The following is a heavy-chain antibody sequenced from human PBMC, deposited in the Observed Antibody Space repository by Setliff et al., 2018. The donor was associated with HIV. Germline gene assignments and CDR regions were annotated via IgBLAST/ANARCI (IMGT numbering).Heavy chain of an antibody. D-gene: IGHD1-1*01. CDR2: IDYSGST. J-gene: IGHJ5*02. V-gene: IGHV4-59*08. CDR1: GGSISSHY. Sequence: PSETLSLTCTVSGGSISSHYWTWIRQPPGRGLEWIGYIDYSGSTNQNPSLKSRVTMSVDTSKNQFSLKLTSVTAADTAVYYCSPGGAYGTGWFDPWGQGTLVTVSS. CDR3: SPGGAYGTGWFDP.